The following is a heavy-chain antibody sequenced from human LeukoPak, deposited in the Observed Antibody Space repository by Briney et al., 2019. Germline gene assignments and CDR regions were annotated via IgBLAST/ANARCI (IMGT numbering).Heavy chain of an antibody. CDR1: GFTFTDSA. J-gene: IGHJ4*02. CDR2: ISAGGDST. V-gene: IGHV3-23*01. Sequence: GGSLRLSCAASGFTFTDSAMSWVRQAPGKGLEWVSSISAGGDSTYYADSVQGRFTISTDNTLYLQMNSPRAEDTAVYYCAKNPTSYYFDYWGQGTLVTVSS. CDR3: AKNPTSYYFDY.